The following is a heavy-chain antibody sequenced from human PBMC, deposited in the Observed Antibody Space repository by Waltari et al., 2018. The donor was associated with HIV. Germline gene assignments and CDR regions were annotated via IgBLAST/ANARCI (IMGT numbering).Heavy chain of an antibody. V-gene: IGHV3-21*01. D-gene: IGHD6-13*01. CDR1: GFTFSGYK. CDR3: ARDSLRGIGADGNWFDP. J-gene: IGHJ5*02. CDR2: IRSSSSYI. Sequence: EVQLVESGGGLVKPGGSLRLSCAASGFTFSGYKMNWFRQAPGKGLEWVSFIRSSSSYIYYADSVKGRFTISRDNAKNSLNLQMNSLRAEDTAVYYCARDSLRGIGADGNWFDPWGQGTLVTVSS.